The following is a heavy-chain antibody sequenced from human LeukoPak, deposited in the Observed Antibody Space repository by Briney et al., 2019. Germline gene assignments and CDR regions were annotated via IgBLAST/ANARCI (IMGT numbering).Heavy chain of an antibody. J-gene: IGHJ3*02. V-gene: IGHV3-9*03. D-gene: IGHD6-19*01. CDR3: ASSSDSYSTFHI. CDR1: GFTFDDYA. CDR2: ITWNSGTI. Sequence: PGGSLRLSCEASGFTFDDYAMHWVRQSPGKGLEWVSGITWNSGTIGYADSVKGRFTISRDNAKNSLYLQMNSLRVEDMALYYCASSSDSYSTFHIWGQGTMVTVSS.